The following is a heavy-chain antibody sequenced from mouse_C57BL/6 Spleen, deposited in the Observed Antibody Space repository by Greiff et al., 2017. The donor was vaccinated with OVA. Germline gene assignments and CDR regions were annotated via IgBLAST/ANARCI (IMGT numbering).Heavy chain of an antibody. D-gene: IGHD1-1*01. CDR2: INPNNGGT. CDR3: ARGENYYGSRGGFDY. Sequence: EVKLQQSGPELVKPGASVKISCKASGYTFTDYYMNWVKQSHGKSLEWIGDINPNNGGTSYNQKFKGKATLTVDKSSSTAYMELRSLTSEDSAVYYCARGENYYGSRGGFDYWGQGTTLTVSS. V-gene: IGHV1-26*01. CDR1: GYTFTDYY. J-gene: IGHJ2*01.